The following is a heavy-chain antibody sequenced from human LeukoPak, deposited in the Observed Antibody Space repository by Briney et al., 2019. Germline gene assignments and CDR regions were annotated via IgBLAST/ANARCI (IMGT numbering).Heavy chain of an antibody. CDR3: ARESDGYNYQPFDY. CDR1: GFTFSSYA. CDR2: ISYDGSNK. D-gene: IGHD5-24*01. V-gene: IGHV3-30-3*01. Sequence: PGGSLRLSCAASGFTFSSYAMHWVRQAPGKGLEWVAVISYDGSNKYYADSVKGRFTISRDNSKNTLYLQMNSLRAEDTAVYYCARESDGYNYQPFDYWGQGTLVTVS. J-gene: IGHJ4*02.